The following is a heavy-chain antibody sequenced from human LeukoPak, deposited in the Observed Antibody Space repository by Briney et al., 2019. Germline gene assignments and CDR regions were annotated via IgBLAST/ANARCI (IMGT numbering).Heavy chain of an antibody. CDR3: ARGRCSGGSCYAVDFDY. CDR1: GGSFNGYY. V-gene: IGHV4-34*01. D-gene: IGHD2-15*01. Sequence: PSDTLSLTCAVYGGSFNGYYWRWLRQPPRKGREWIGEINHSGSTNCSPSLKSRVTISVDTSKNQFSLKLSSVTAPDTAVYYCARGRCSGGSCYAVDFDYWGQGTLVTVSS. J-gene: IGHJ4*02. CDR2: INHSGST.